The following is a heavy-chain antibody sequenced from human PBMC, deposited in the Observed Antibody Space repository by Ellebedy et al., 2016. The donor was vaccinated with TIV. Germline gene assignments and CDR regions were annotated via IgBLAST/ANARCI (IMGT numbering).Heavy chain of an antibody. V-gene: IGHV4-59*01. Sequence: GSLRLXCTVSGGSSSRDYWTWIRQPPGKGLEWIGCIDYSGRTNYNPSLKSRVTISVDRSRIQFSLKLTSVTAADTAVYYCARDRMYYYDSSGSYQYYGMDVWGQGTTVTVSS. CDR2: IDYSGRT. D-gene: IGHD3-22*01. J-gene: IGHJ6*02. CDR1: GGSSSRDY. CDR3: ARDRMYYYDSSGSYQYYGMDV.